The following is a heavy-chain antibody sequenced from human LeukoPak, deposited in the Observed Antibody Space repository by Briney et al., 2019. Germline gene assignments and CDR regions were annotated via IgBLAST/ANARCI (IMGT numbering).Heavy chain of an antibody. Sequence: PSETLSLTCTVSVGSISSSSYYWSWIRQPPGKGLEWIGSVYYSGSTYYNPSLKSRITISVDTSKNQFSLNLSSVTAADTAVYYCARRSVYSYFDYWGQGTLVTVSS. V-gene: IGHV4-39*01. D-gene: IGHD4-11*01. CDR2: VYYSGST. CDR3: ARRSVYSYFDY. CDR1: VGSISSSSYY. J-gene: IGHJ4*02.